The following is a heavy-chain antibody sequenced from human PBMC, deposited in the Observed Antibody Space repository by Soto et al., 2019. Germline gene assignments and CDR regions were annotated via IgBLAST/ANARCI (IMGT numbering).Heavy chain of an antibody. CDR2: IYYSEST. V-gene: IGHV4-59*08. D-gene: IGHD2-2*03. CDR1: GGSISSYY. CDR3: ARLGYCSSTACYPHAEYFQH. J-gene: IGHJ1*01. Sequence: SETLSLTCTVSGGSISSYYWSWIRQPPGKGLEWIGYIYYSESTNYNLSLKSRVTISIDTSKNQFSLKLSSVTAADTAVYYCARLGYCSSTACYPHAEYFQHWGQGSLVTVSS.